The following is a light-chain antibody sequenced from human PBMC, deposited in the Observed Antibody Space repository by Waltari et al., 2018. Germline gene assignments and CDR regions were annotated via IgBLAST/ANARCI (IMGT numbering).Light chain of an antibody. CDR2: YDS. CDR1: NIDSKS. Sequence: SYVLTQTPSVSVAPGQTAIITCGGDNIDSKSVHWYQLQPGQAPVLVMFYDSDRPPGIPDRFSGSNSGNTATLTISRVEDDDEADYFCQVWDDSNNSGVFGGGTKLTVL. V-gene: IGLV3-21*04. CDR3: QVWDDSNNSGV. J-gene: IGLJ2*01.